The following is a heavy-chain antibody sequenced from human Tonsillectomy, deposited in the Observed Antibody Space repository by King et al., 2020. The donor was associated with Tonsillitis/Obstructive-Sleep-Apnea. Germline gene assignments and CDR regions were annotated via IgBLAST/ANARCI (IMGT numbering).Heavy chain of an antibody. Sequence: VQLVESGGGLVQPGGSLILSCAASGFTFSSYIMNWVRQAPGKGLEWVSYISSSSSTIYYADSVKGRFTISRDNTKNSLYLQMNSLRDEDTALYYCARDRSITIFGVVILNWFDPWGQGTLVTVSS. J-gene: IGHJ5*02. CDR2: ISSSSSTI. CDR3: ARDRSITIFGVVILNWFDP. V-gene: IGHV3-48*02. D-gene: IGHD3-3*01. CDR1: GFTFSSYI.